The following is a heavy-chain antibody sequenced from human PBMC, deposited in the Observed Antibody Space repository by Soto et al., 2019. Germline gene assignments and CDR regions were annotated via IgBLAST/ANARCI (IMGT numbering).Heavy chain of an antibody. CDR1: GFTFSSYW. CDR3: AKRGFNDWHYYDF. V-gene: IGHV3-23*01. CDR2: ITGSGGSA. Sequence: PGGSLRLSCAASGFTFSSYWMSWVRQAPGKGLEWVSAITGSGGSAFYADSVKGRFTISRDNSKNTLDLQMSSLRVEDTAVYYCAKRGFNDWHYYDFWGQGVLVTVSS. D-gene: IGHD3-9*01. J-gene: IGHJ4*02.